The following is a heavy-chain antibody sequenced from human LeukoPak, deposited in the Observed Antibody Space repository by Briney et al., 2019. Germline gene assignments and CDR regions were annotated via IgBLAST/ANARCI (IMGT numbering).Heavy chain of an antibody. D-gene: IGHD2-15*01. CDR2: VRGSGGST. CDR1: GFTFSTYA. CDR3: ARYCSGGNCYSGLVY. J-gene: IGHJ4*02. Sequence: PGVALRLSCAASGFTFSTYAMTWVRQAPGRGLEWVSPVRGSGGSTYYADSVKGRFTISRDISKNTVYLQMNNLRAEDTAVYYCARYCSGGNCYSGLVYGGQGTLVAVSS. V-gene: IGHV3-23*01.